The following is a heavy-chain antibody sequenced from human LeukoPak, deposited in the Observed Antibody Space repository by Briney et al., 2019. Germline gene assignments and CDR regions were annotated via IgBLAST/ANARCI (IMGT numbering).Heavy chain of an antibody. CDR3: ARGRVVPAASDDAFDI. Sequence: SETLSLTCTVSGGSISSSSYYWGWVRQPPGKGLERIGYIYHSGSTYYNPSLKSRVTISVDRSKNQFSLKLSSVTAADTAVYYCARGRVVPAASDDAFDIWGQGTMVTVSS. D-gene: IGHD2-2*01. CDR2: IYHSGST. V-gene: IGHV4-39*07. CDR1: GGSISSSSYY. J-gene: IGHJ3*02.